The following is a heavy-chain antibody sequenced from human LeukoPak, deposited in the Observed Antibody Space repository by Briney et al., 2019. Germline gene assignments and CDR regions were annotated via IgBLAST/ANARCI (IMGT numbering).Heavy chain of an antibody. CDR2: LSGSGDRT. V-gene: IGHV3-23*01. D-gene: IGHD3-16*01. J-gene: IGHJ6*03. CDR1: GFTFSTYA. CDR3: AKDGGLSFFSYMDV. Sequence: PGGSLRLSCAASGFTFSTYAMTWVRQAPGKGLEWVSALSGSGDRTKYADSVKGRFIISRDNSKNTLYLQLNSLRAEDTALYYCAKDGGLSFFSYMDVWGKGTTVTVSS.